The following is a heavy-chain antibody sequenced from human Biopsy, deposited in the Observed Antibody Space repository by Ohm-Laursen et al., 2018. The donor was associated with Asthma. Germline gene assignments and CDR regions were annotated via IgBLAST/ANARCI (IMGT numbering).Heavy chain of an antibody. J-gene: IGHJ4*02. CDR3: ARKAGSCISRTCYSLDF. CDR2: IDSVFGTT. V-gene: IGHV1-69*13. Sequence: ASVKVSCKPLGGTFNTYVIGWVRQAPGQGLGWMGGIDSVFGTTTYPQKFQDRVTITADDSTSTVYMELSSLRSEDTAVYYCARKAGSCISRTCYSLDFWGQGTLVTVSS. D-gene: IGHD2-2*01. CDR1: GGTFNTYV.